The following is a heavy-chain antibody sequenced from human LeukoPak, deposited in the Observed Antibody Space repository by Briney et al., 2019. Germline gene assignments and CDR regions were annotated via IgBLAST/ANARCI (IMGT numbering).Heavy chain of an antibody. CDR2: IYWNDEK. CDR1: GFSLSTSGVG. V-gene: IGHV2-5*01. J-gene: IGHJ3*02. D-gene: IGHD3-3*01. CDR3: ARVQFTISRDAFDI. Sequence: SGPTLVHPTPTLTLTCTFSGFSLSTSGVGVGWIRQPPGKALEWLTLIYWNDEKRYISSLKSRLTITKDTSKNQVVLTMTNMDPVDTATYYCARVQFTISRDAFDIWGQGTMVTVSS.